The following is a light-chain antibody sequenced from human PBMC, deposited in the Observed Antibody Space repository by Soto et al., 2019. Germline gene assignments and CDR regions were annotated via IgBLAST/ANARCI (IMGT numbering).Light chain of an antibody. J-gene: IGKJ1*01. CDR3: QQSYGAPT. Sequence: DIQMTQSPSSLSASVGDRVTITCRASQNIEIYLSWYQQKPGKAPKILIYAASTLQSGVPSRFSGSGSGTDFTLTISSLQPEDFATYYCQQSYGAPTFGQGTKVEIK. CDR1: QNIEIY. CDR2: AAS. V-gene: IGKV1-39*01.